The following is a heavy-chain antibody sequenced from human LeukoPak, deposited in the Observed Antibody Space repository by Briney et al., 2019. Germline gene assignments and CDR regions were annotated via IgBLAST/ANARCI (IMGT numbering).Heavy chain of an antibody. CDR1: GFTVSSYY. CDR3: ARAVYSGSYHVGESDY. D-gene: IGHD1-26*01. V-gene: IGHV3-53*01. CDR2: VHSIGTT. Sequence: GGSLRLSCAASGFTVSSYYMSWVRQAPGKGLEWVSVVHSIGTTSYADSVKGRFAISRDNSKNTLYLQMNSLRAEDTAVYYCARAVYSGSYHVGESDYWGQGTLVTVSS. J-gene: IGHJ4*02.